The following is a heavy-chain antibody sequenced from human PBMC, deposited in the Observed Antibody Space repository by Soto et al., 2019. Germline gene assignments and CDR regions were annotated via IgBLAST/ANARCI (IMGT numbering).Heavy chain of an antibody. CDR3: VGESSGYPRDP. Sequence: QLVQSGAEVKKPGASVNVSCKASGYTFSNYGISWVRQAPGQGLEWMGWISAYNGDTKYAQKFQGRVTMTTDTSTSTAYMEVTSLTSDDTAVYYCVGESSGYPRDPWGQGTLVTVSS. CDR1: GYTFSNYG. V-gene: IGHV1-18*01. D-gene: IGHD3-22*01. J-gene: IGHJ5*02. CDR2: ISAYNGDT.